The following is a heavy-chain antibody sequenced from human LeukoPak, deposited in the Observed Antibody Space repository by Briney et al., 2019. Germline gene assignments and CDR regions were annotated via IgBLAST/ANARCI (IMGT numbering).Heavy chain of an antibody. CDR2: IYTSGST. V-gene: IGHV4-4*07. D-gene: IGHD3-22*01. CDR1: GGSFSGYY. CDR3: ARDEYYYDSSGRTWRVFDY. Sequence: SETLSLTCDVYGGSFSGYYWSWIRQPAGKGLEWIGRIYTSGSTNYNPSLKSRVTMSVDTSKNQFSLKLSSVTAADTAVYYCARDEYYYDSSGRTWRVFDYWGQGTLVTVSS. J-gene: IGHJ4*02.